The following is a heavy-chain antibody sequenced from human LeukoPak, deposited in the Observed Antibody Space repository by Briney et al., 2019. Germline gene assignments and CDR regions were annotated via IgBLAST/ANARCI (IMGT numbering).Heavy chain of an antibody. CDR2: IYYSGST. V-gene: IGHV4-39*07. J-gene: IGHJ4*02. D-gene: IGHD3-9*01. CDR3: ASYDILTGYYFDS. Sequence: SETLSLTCTVSGGSISSSSYYWGWIRQPPGKGLEWIGSIYYSGSTYYNPSLKSRVTISVDTSKNQFSLKLTSVTAADTAVYYCASYDILTGYYFDSWGQGTLVTVSS. CDR1: GGSISSSSYY.